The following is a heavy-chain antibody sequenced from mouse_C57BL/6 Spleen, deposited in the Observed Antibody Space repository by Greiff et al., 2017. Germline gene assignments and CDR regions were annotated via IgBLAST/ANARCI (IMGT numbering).Heavy chain of an antibody. CDR2: SYPGDGDT. D-gene: IGHD3-2*02. V-gene: IGHV1-82*01. Sequence: QVQLQQSGPELVKPGASVTISCKASGYAFSSSWVNWVKQRPGKGLEWIGRSYPGDGDTNYNGMFKGKATLTADKSSSTAYMQRSSRTSEDSAVYFCARGSGPDDWGQGTTLTVSS. J-gene: IGHJ2*01. CDR3: ARGSGPDD. CDR1: GYAFSSSW.